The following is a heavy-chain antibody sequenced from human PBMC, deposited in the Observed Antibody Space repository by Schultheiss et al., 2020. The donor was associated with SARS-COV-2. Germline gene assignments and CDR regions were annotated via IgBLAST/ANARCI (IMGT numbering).Heavy chain of an antibody. CDR2: IYPGDSDT. CDR3: ARLPGLALAVGFQH. CDR1: GYSFTSYW. J-gene: IGHJ1*01. V-gene: IGHV5-51*01. Sequence: GGSLRLSCKGSGYSFTSYWITWVRQMPGKGLEWMGIIYPGDSDTRYSPSFQGQVTFSADKSISTAYLQWSSLKASDTAMYYCARLPGLALAVGFQHWGQGTLVTVSS. D-gene: IGHD2-15*01.